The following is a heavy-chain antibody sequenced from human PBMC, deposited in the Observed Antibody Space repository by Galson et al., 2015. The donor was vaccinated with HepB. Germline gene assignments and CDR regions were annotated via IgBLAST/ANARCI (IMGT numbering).Heavy chain of an antibody. CDR1: GYTFTSYG. V-gene: IGHV1-18*01. Sequence: SVKVSCKASGYTFTSYGISWVRQAPGQGLEWMGWISAYNGNTNYAQKLQGRVTMTTDTSTSTAYMELRSLRSDDTAVYYCARDQPDVRMVRGVMTPGDAFDIWGQGTMVTVSS. CDR3: ARDQPDVRMVRGVMTPGDAFDI. J-gene: IGHJ3*02. D-gene: IGHD3-10*01. CDR2: ISAYNGNT.